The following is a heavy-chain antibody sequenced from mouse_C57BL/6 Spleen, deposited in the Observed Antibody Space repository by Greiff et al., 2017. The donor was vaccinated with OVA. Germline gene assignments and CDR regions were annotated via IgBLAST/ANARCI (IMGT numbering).Heavy chain of an antibody. CDR1: GFNIKDDY. J-gene: IGHJ4*01. V-gene: IGHV14-4*01. Sequence: EVQLQQSGAELVRPGASVKLSCTASGFNIKDDYMHWVKQRPEQGLEWIGWIDPENGDTEYASKFQGKATITADTSSNTAYLQLSSLTSEDTAVYYCTTDYYGSSYSYAMDYWGQGTSVTVSS. CDR3: TTDYYGSSYSYAMDY. CDR2: IDPENGDT. D-gene: IGHD1-1*01.